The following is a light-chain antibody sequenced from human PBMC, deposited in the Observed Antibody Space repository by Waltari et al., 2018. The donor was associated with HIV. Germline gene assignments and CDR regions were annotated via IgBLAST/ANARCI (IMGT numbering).Light chain of an antibody. V-gene: IGLV3-25*03. CDR1: SLPGQY. CDR2: KDT. CDR3: QSADSSGGFRV. Sequence: SYELTQPPSVSVSPGQTATTTCSGHSLPGQYAYWYQQRPGQAHVAIIYKDTERPSGIPERFSGSSSGKTVTLIISEAQTEDEADYYCQSADSSGGFRVFGGGTRLSVL. J-gene: IGLJ3*02.